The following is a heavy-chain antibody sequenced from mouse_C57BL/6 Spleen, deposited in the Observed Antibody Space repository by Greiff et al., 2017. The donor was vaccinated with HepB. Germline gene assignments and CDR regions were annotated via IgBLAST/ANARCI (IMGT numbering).Heavy chain of an antibody. J-gene: IGHJ4*01. CDR3: AREVYYGNYEKAMDY. V-gene: IGHV3-6*01. Sequence: EVKVEESGPGLVKPSQSLSLTCSVTGYSITSGYYWNWIRQFPGNKLEWMGYISYDGSNNYNPSLKNRISITRDTSKNQFFLKLNSVTTEDTATYYCAREVYYGNYEKAMDYWGQGTSVTVSS. D-gene: IGHD2-1*01. CDR2: ISYDGSN. CDR1: GYSITSGYY.